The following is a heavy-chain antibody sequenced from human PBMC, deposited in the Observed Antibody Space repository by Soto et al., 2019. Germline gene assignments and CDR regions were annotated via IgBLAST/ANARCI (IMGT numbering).Heavy chain of an antibody. CDR3: ARDPVHSAGWFDP. J-gene: IGHJ5*02. CDR1: GGTFSSYT. CDR2: IIPILGIA. Sequence: QVQLVQSGAEVKKPGSSVKVSCKVSGGTFSSYTISWVRQAPGQGLEWMGRIIPILGIANYAQKFQGRVTITADKATSTAYVELSSLRSEDTAVYYCARDPVHSAGWFDPWGQGTLVTVSS. V-gene: IGHV1-69*08. D-gene: IGHD1-26*01.